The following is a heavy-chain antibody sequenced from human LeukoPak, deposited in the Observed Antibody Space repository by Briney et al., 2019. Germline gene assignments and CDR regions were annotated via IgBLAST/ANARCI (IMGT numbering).Heavy chain of an antibody. CDR2: IYYSGST. D-gene: IGHD3-3*01. Sequence: SWVRQAPGKGLEWIGYIYYSGSTYYNPSLKSRVTISVDTSKNQFSLKLSSVTAADTAVYYCAREYQIFGVVITSLGAFDIWGQGTMVTVSS. V-gene: IGHV4-30-4*08. CDR3: AREYQIFGVVITSLGAFDI. J-gene: IGHJ3*02.